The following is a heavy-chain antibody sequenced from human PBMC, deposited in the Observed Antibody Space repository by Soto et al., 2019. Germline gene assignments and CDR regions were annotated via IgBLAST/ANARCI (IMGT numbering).Heavy chain of an antibody. J-gene: IGHJ6*02. CDR2: ISYDGSNK. V-gene: IGHV3-30*03. Sequence: QVQLVESGGGVVQPGRSLRLSCAASGFTFSSYGMHWVRQAPGKGLEWVAVISYDGSNKYYADSVKGRFTISRDNSKNTLYLEMNSLRAEDRAVYYCARGVSALYYYYGLDVWGQGTKVTVSS. CDR1: GFTFSSYG. D-gene: IGHD3-16*02. CDR3: ARGVSALYYYYGLDV.